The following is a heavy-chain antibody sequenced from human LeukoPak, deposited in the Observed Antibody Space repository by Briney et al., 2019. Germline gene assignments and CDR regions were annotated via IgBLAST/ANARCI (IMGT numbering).Heavy chain of an antibody. CDR1: GFTFSNYN. V-gene: IGHV3-21*01. D-gene: IGHD3-10*02. CDR2: IRSSTTYV. CDR3: ARDPAYYVPDY. Sequence: PGGSLRLSCAASGFTFSNYNMNWVRQAPGKGLEWVSSIRSSTTYVYYADSVKGRFTISRDNAKNSLYLQMNSLRAEDTAVYYCARDPAYYVPDYWGQGTLVTVSS. J-gene: IGHJ4*02.